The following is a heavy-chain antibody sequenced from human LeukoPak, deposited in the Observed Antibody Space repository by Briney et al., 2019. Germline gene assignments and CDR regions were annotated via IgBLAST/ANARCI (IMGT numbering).Heavy chain of an antibody. V-gene: IGHV5-51*01. CDR2: IYPGDSDT. J-gene: IGHJ4*02. Sequence: GESLQISCQGSGYSFTSYWIAWVRQMPGKGLEWMGIIYPGDSDTRYSPSFQGQVTISADKSISSAYLQWSSLKASDTAMYYCARRNAEGKFDYWGQGTLVTVSS. D-gene: IGHD1-1*01. CDR1: GYSFTSYW. CDR3: ARRNAEGKFDY.